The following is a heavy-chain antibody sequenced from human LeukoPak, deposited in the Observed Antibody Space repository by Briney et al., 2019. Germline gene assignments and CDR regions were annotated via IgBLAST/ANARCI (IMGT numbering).Heavy chain of an antibody. J-gene: IGHJ6*02. Sequence: SETLSLTCTVSSGSISRYSWSWIRQPPGKGLEWIGYIYHSGSTYYNPSLKSRVTISVDRSKNQFSLKLSSVTAADTAVYYCARADSSSTGDYYYGMDVWGQGTTVTVSS. CDR1: SGSISRYS. CDR2: IYHSGST. CDR3: ARADSSSTGDYYYGMDV. V-gene: IGHV4-30-2*01. D-gene: IGHD6-6*01.